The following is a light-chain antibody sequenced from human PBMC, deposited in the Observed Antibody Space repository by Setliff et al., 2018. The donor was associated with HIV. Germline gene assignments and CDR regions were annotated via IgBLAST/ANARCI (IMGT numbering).Light chain of an antibody. Sequence: QSALAQPASVSGSPGQSITISCTGTSSDVGGYNYVSWYQQHPGKAPKLMIYEVSNRPSGVSNRFSGSKSGKTASLTISGLQAEDEAEYYCSSYTTSTTLVFGRGT. CDR2: EVS. V-gene: IGLV2-14*01. J-gene: IGLJ3*02. CDR3: SSYTTSTTLV. CDR1: SSDVGGYNY.